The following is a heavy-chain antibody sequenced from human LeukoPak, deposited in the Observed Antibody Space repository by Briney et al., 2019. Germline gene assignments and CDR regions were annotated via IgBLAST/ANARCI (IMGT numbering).Heavy chain of an antibody. D-gene: IGHD6-19*01. CDR3: ATPGLNSSRLRFDY. J-gene: IGHJ4*02. CDR1: GYTFTSYG. V-gene: IGHV1-69-2*01. Sequence: ASVKVSCKASGYTFTSYGISWVRQAPGKGLEWMGLVDPEDGETIYAEKFQGRVTITADTSTDTAYMELSSLRSEDTAVYYCATPGLNSSRLRFDYWGQGTLVTVSS. CDR2: VDPEDGET.